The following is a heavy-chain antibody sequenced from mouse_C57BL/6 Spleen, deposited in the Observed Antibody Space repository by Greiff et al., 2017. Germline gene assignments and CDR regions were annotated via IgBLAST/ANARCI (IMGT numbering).Heavy chain of an antibody. CDR1: GYAFTNYL. J-gene: IGHJ2*01. CDR2: INPGSGGT. V-gene: IGHV1-54*01. Sequence: QVQLQQSGAELVRPGTSVKVSCKASGYAFTNYLIEWVKQRPGQGLEWIGVINPGSGGTNYNEKFKGKATLTADKSSSTAYMQLSSLTSEDSAVYFCARAKLFDDWGQDATLTVSS. CDR3: ARAKLFDD. D-gene: IGHD1-3*01.